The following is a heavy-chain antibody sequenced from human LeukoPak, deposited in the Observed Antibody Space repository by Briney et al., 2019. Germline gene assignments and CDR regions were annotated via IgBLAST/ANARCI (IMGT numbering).Heavy chain of an antibody. V-gene: IGHV3-23*01. CDR1: GFTFSSYA. J-gene: IGHJ4*02. D-gene: IGHD3-3*01. CDR3: AKGGRTRTLLLTIFGVVTHYFDY. CDR2: ISGSGGST. Sequence: AGGSLRLSCAASGFTFSSYAMSWVRQAPGKGLEWVSAISGSGGSTYYADSVKGRFTISRDNSKNTLYLQMNSLRAEDTAVYYCAKGGRTRTLLLTIFGVVTHYFDYWGQGTLVTVSS.